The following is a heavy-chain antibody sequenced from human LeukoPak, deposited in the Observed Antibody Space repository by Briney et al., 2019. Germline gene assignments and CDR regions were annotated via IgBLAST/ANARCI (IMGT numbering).Heavy chain of an antibody. V-gene: IGHV4-34*01. CDR1: GGSFSGYY. J-gene: IGHJ4*02. D-gene: IGHD3-16*01. Sequence: SETLSLTCAVYGGSFSGYYWSWLRQPPGKGLEWIGEINHSGRTNYNPSLKSRVTISVDTSKNQFSLKLISVTAADTAVYYCASIKDDYVWGSTVDYWGQGTLVTVSS. CDR3: ASIKDDYVWGSTVDY. CDR2: INHSGRT.